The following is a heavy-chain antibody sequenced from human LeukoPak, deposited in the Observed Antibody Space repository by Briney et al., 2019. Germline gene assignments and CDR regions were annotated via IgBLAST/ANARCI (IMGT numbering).Heavy chain of an antibody. Sequence: SETLSLTCTVSGGSISNYYWSWIRQPPGKGLEWIGYVYHSGSTTYNPFLKSRVTISVDTSKNQFSLKLSSVTAADTAVYYCAREDSSSWYFDYWGQGTLVTVSS. CDR3: AREDSSSWYFDY. CDR1: GGSISNYY. CDR2: VYHSGST. V-gene: IGHV4-59*01. D-gene: IGHD6-13*01. J-gene: IGHJ4*02.